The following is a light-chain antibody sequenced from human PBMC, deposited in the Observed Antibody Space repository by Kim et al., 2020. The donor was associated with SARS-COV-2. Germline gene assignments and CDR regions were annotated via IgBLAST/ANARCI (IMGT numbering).Light chain of an antibody. CDR3: QAWDSSAAV. Sequence: ELTQPPSVSVSPGQTARITCSGDKLGDKYAFWYQQKPGQSPMLVMFQHDKRPSGISQRFSGSNSGNTAILTISGTRTIDEADYYCQAWDSSAAVFGGG. J-gene: IGLJ2*01. CDR2: QHD. V-gene: IGLV3-1*01. CDR1: KLGDKY.